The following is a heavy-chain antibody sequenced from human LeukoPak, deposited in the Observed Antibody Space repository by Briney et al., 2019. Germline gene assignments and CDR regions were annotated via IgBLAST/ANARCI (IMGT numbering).Heavy chain of an antibody. V-gene: IGHV4-30-4*01. CDR2: IYYSGST. CDR1: GGSLSSGDYY. CDR3: ARGVVATSELDY. J-gene: IGHJ4*02. Sequence: SQTLSLTCTVSGGSLSSGDYYWSWIRQPPGTGLEWIGYIYYSGSTYYNPSLKSRVTISVDTSKNQFSLKLSSVTAADTAVYYCARGVVATSELDYWGQGTLVTVSS. D-gene: IGHD5-12*01.